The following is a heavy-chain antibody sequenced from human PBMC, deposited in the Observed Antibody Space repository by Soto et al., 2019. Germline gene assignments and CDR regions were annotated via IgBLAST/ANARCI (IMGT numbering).Heavy chain of an antibody. CDR1: GFTFSSYA. Sequence: LRLSCAASGFTFSSYAMHWVRQAPGKGLEWVAVISYDGSNKYYADPVKDRFTISRDNSKNTLYLQMNSLRAEDTAVYYCARDRVVAATLRGMDVWGQGTTVTVSS. CDR3: ARDRVVAATLRGMDV. V-gene: IGHV3-30-3*01. J-gene: IGHJ6*02. D-gene: IGHD2-15*01. CDR2: ISYDGSNK.